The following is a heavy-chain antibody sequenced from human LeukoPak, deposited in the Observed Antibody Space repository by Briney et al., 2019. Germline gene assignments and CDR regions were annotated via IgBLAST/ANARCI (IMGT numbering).Heavy chain of an antibody. CDR1: RFTFSSYA. D-gene: IGHD1-20*01. Sequence: GGSLRLSCAASRFTFSSYAMSWVRQAPGKGLEWVSAISGSGGSTYYADSVKGRFIISRDNSKNTLYLQMNSLRAEDTAVYYCARDINNFGEIDYWGQGTLVTVSS. CDR2: ISGSGGST. V-gene: IGHV3-23*01. J-gene: IGHJ4*02. CDR3: ARDINNFGEIDY.